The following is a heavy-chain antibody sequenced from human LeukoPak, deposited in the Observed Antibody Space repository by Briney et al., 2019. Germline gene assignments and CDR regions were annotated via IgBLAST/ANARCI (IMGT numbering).Heavy chain of an antibody. CDR2: IYYSGST. Sequence: SETLSLTCTVSGGSISSYYWSWIRQPPGKGLEWIGYIYYSGSTNYNPSLKSRVTISVDTSKNQFPLKLSSVTAADTAVYYCARVGSSSWYFYDYWGQGTLVTVSS. V-gene: IGHV4-59*12. J-gene: IGHJ4*02. CDR3: ARVGSSSWYFYDY. CDR1: GGSISSYY. D-gene: IGHD6-13*01.